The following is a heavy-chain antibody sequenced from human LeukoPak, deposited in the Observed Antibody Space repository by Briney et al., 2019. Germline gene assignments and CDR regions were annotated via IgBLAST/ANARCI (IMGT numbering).Heavy chain of an antibody. CDR1: GGSISSYY. Sequence: PSETLSPTCTVSGGSISSYYWSWIRQPAGKGLEWIGRIYTSGSTNYNPSLKSRVTISVDKSKNQFSLKLSSVTAADTAVYYCARGVGYCSSTSCYDGWFDPWGRGTLVTVSS. V-gene: IGHV4-4*07. CDR3: ARGVGYCSSTSCYDGWFDP. CDR2: IYTSGST. J-gene: IGHJ5*02. D-gene: IGHD2-2*03.